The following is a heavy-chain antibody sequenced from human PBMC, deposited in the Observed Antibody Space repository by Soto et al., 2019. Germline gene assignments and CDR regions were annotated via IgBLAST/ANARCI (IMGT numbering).Heavy chain of an antibody. V-gene: IGHV1-18*04. Sequence: ASVKVSCKASGYTFTGYYMHWVRQAPGQGLEWMGWISAYNGNTNYAQKLQGRVTMTTDTSTSTAYMELRSLRSDDTAVYYCATDRGFSLPAARNYLDYWGQGPLVTVSS. D-gene: IGHD2-2*01. CDR3: ATDRGFSLPAARNYLDY. CDR1: GYTFTGYY. CDR2: ISAYNGNT. J-gene: IGHJ4*02.